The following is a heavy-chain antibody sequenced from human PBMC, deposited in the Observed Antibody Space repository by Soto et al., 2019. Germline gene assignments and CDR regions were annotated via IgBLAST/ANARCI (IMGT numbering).Heavy chain of an antibody. V-gene: IGHV3-30*18. Sequence: GGSLRLSCAASGFTFSSYGMHWVRQAPGKGLEWVAVISYDGSNKYYADSVKGRFTISRDNSKNTLYLQMNSLRAEDTAVYYCAKGAAYYDYIWGSYRPEYFQHWGQGTLVTVSS. J-gene: IGHJ1*01. CDR1: GFTFSSYG. CDR2: ISYDGSNK. CDR3: AKGAAYYDYIWGSYRPEYFQH. D-gene: IGHD3-16*02.